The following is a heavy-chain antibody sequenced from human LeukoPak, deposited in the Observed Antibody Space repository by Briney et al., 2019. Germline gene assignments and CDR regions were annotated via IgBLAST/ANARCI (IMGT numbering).Heavy chain of an antibody. CDR3: ASLWFGDPRG. CDR2: IYYSGST. Sequence: SETLSLTCAVYGGSFSGYYWSWIRQPPGKGLEWIGYIYYSGSTNYNPSLKSRVTISVDTSKNQFSLKLSSVTAADTAVYYCASLWFGDPRGWGQGTLVTVSS. CDR1: GGSFSGYY. V-gene: IGHV4-34*09. D-gene: IGHD3-10*01. J-gene: IGHJ4*02.